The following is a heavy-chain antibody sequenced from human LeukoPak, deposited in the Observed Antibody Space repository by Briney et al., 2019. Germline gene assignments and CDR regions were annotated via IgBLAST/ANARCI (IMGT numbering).Heavy chain of an antibody. D-gene: IGHD2-21*02. CDR1: GGTFSSYA. J-gene: IGHJ3*02. V-gene: IGHV1-69*05. CDR3: ARAVEYCGGDCYPGAGAFDI. Sequence: ASVKVSCKASGGTFSSYAISWVRQAPGQGLEWMGRIIPIFGTANYAQKFQGRVTITTDESTSTAYMGLSSLRSEDTAVYYCARAVEYCGGDCYPGAGAFDIWGQGTMVTVSS. CDR2: IIPIFGTA.